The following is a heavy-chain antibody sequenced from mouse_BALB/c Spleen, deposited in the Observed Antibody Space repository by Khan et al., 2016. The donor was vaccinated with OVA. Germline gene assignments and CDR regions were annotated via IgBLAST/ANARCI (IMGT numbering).Heavy chain of an antibody. Sequence: QVQLKESGPGLVAPSQNLSITCTVSGFSLTDYGISWIRQPPGKGLEWLGVIWGGRTTYYNSALKSRLSISKFNSKSQVFLQMNSQQTYDTAMYYCAKGVWAYYFALDYWGQGTSVTVSS. CDR1: GFSLTDYG. J-gene: IGHJ4*01. CDR3: AKGVWAYYFALDY. CDR2: IWGGRTT. V-gene: IGHV2-6-5*01. D-gene: IGHD2-10*02.